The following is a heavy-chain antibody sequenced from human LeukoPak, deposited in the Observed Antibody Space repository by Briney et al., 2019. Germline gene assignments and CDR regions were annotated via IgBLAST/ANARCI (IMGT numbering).Heavy chain of an antibody. V-gene: IGHV4-4*07. CDR2: IYTSGDT. J-gene: IGHJ5*02. Sequence: SETLSLTCTVSGASISGSYWSWIRQPAGKGLEWIGRIYTSGDTNYNPSLKSRVTMSVDTSKNEVSLKLSSVTAADTAVYYCARVLFYGSGSYVSWFDPWGRGTLVTVSS. CDR3: ARVLFYGSGSYVSWFDP. D-gene: IGHD3-10*01. CDR1: GASISGSY.